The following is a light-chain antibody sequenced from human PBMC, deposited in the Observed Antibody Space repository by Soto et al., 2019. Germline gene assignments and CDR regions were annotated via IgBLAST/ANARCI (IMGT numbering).Light chain of an antibody. CDR3: HQRQSWPRP. CDR2: QTS. Sequence: IVLTQSPATVSLSPGERATLYCMASQYINTRLAWYQHRPGQAPRLLIYQTSLRAAGIPARFSASGSGTDFTLTISDVQPEDFALYYCHQRQSWPRPFGQVTKVDVK. CDR1: QYINTR. J-gene: IGKJ1*01. V-gene: IGKV3-11*01.